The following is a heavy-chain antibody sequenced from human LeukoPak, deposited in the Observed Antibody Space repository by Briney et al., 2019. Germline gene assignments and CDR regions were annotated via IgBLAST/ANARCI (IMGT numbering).Heavy chain of an antibody. CDR2: ISSSSSYI. V-gene: IGHV3-21*01. J-gene: IGHJ4*02. CDR1: GFSFSSYS. CDR3: AREPDCSGGSCYLRSFDY. Sequence: GGSLTLSCAASGFSFSSYSMNWVRQAPGKGLEWVSSISSSSSYIYYADSVKGRFIISRDNAKNSLYLQMNSLRAEDTAVYYCAREPDCSGGSCYLRSFDYWGQGTLVTVSS. D-gene: IGHD2-15*01.